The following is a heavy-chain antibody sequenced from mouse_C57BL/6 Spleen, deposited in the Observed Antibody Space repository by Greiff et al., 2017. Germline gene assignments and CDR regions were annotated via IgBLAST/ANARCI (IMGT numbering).Heavy chain of an antibody. J-gene: IGHJ4*01. CDR3: ARSDYGSSYAMDY. D-gene: IGHD1-1*01. CDR2: IYSGDGDT. CDR1: GYASSSYW. V-gene: IGHV1-80*01. Sequence: VQLQQSGAELVKPGASVQISCKASGYASSSYWTNWVQQRPGKGLEWIGQIYSGDGDTNYNGKYRGKATLTADKSSSTAYMQLSSLTSDDSAVYFCARSDYGSSYAMDYWGQGTSGTVSS.